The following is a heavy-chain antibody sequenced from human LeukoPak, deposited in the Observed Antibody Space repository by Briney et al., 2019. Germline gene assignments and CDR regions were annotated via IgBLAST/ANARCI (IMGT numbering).Heavy chain of an antibody. D-gene: IGHD6-13*01. Sequence: SETLSLTCAVSGGPFSGYFWSWIRQSSGKGLEWIGEIHNSGTTNYNPSLNSRVTISVDTSKNQFSLKLSSVTAADTAVYYCARRGYSSYKFDYWGQGTLVTVSS. V-gene: IGHV4-34*01. CDR1: GGPFSGYF. J-gene: IGHJ4*02. CDR3: ARRGYSSYKFDY. CDR2: IHNSGTT.